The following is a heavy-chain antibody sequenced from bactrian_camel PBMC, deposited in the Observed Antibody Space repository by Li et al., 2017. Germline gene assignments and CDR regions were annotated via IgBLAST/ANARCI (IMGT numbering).Heavy chain of an antibody. CDR1: GFVFSDYT. Sequence: VQLVESGGSSVQPGGSLRLSCEASGFVFSDYTMTWVRQAPGKGLEWNAGINSRDGVTYYTDSVKGRFTISRDNAKSRLYLQLDSLRTEDTAMYYCANECRVLSPIIDRQGNDWGQGTQVTVS. J-gene: IGHJ4*01. CDR3: ANECRVLSPIIDRQGND. V-gene: IGHV3S31*01. CDR2: INSRDGVT.